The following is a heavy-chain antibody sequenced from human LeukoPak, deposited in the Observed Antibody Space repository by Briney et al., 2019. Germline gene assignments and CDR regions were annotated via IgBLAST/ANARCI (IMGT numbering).Heavy chain of an antibody. CDR1: GFTFSSYW. CDR3: AKDRAILDVFDI. CDR2: SNTDGSST. D-gene: IGHD3-3*01. V-gene: IGHV3-74*01. J-gene: IGHJ3*02. Sequence: GGSLRLSCAASGFTFSSYWMHWVRQAPGKGLVGVSSSNTDGSSTSYADSVKGRFTISRDNAKNTLYLQMNSLRVEDTAVYYCAKDRAILDVFDIWGQGTVVTVSS.